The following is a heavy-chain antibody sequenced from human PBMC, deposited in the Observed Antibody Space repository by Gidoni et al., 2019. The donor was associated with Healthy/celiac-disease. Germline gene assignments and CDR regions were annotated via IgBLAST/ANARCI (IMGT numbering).Heavy chain of an antibody. V-gene: IGHV3-33*01. Sequence: QVQLVESGGGVVQPGRSLRLSCEASGFTFSSYGSHWVRQAPGKGLEWVAVIWYDGSNKYYADSVKGRFTISRDNSKNTLYLQMNSLRAEDTAVYYCARDTMVRGQMSYYFDYWGQGTLVTVSS. CDR1: GFTFSSYG. D-gene: IGHD3-10*01. CDR2: IWYDGSNK. J-gene: IGHJ4*02. CDR3: ARDTMVRGQMSYYFDY.